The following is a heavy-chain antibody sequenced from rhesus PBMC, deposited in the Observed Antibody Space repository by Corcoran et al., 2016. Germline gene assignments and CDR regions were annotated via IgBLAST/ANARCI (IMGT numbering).Heavy chain of an antibody. J-gene: IGHJ4*01. Sequence: QVQLQESGPGLVKPSATLSLTCAVSGGSISGGYDWSWIRQPPGKGLGWIGYNYGSSGSTNYNPSLKNRVTISKDTSKNQFSLKLSSVTAADTAVYYCARMPGSSSFDYWGQGVLVTVSS. CDR2: NYGSSGST. D-gene: IGHD4-29*01. CDR1: GGSISGGYD. V-gene: IGHV4-76*01. CDR3: ARMPGSSSFDY.